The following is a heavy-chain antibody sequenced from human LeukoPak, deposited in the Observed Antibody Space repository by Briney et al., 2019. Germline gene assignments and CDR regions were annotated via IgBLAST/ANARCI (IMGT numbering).Heavy chain of an antibody. D-gene: IGHD3-10*01. CDR1: GSPISSGTYY. CDR3: AIDGSDPVKDTHYYYYYGMDV. J-gene: IGHJ6*02. V-gene: IGHV4-61*02. Sequence: SETLSLTCTVSGSPISSGTYYWSWIRQPAGKGLEWIGRVYTSGSTNYNPSLKSRVTISIDTSKNEFSLKLSSVTAADTAVYYCAIDGSDPVKDTHYYYYYGMDVWGQGTTVTVSS. CDR2: VYTSGST.